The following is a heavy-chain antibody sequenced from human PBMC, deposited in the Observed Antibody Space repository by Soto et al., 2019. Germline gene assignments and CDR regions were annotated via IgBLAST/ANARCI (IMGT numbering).Heavy chain of an antibody. J-gene: IGHJ3*02. CDR3: ARSPPRYGDYSAYDS. CDR2: ISAYNGNT. Sequence: GASVKVSCKAPGYTFTSYGISWVRQAPGQGLEWMGWISAYNGNTNYAQKLQGRVTMTTDTSTSTAYMELRSLRSDDTAVYYCARSPPRYGDYSAYDSWGQGTMVTVSS. V-gene: IGHV1-18*01. CDR1: GYTFTSYG. D-gene: IGHD4-17*01.